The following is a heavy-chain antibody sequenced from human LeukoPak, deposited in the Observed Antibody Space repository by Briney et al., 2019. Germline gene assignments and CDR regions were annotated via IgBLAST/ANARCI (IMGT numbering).Heavy chain of an antibody. J-gene: IGHJ4*02. CDR3: ARRTYFDTRHFDY. CDR1: GFSFSRYW. V-gene: IGHV5-51*01. D-gene: IGHD3-22*01. Sequence: GESLKISCKTPGFSFSRYWIAWVRQMPGKGLEGRGIISPGDPEIRYSPSCQGQVTISADKSISTAFLRWTSLKASDTAIYFCARRTYFDTRHFDYWGQGTLVTVSS. CDR2: ISPGDPEI.